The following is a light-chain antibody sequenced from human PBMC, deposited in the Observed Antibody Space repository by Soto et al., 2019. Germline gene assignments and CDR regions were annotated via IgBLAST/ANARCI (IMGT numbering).Light chain of an antibody. Sequence: DIQMTQSPSSLSASVGDRFTITCRASQSISSYLNWYQQTPGKPPKLLIYKASTLKSGVPSRFSGSGSGTEFTLTISSLQPDDFATYYCQHYNSYSEAFGQGTKVDIK. V-gene: IGKV1-5*03. CDR3: QHYNSYSEA. J-gene: IGKJ1*01. CDR2: KAS. CDR1: QSISSY.